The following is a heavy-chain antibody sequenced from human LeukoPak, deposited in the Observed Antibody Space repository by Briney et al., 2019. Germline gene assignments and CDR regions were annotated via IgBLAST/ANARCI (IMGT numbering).Heavy chain of an antibody. Sequence: GGSLRLSCAASGFTFSSYGMSWVRQAPGKGLEWVSAISGSGGSTYYADSVKGRFTISRDNSKNTLYLQMNGLRAEDTAVYYCAKESIYYGSGSAGFDYWGQGTLVTVSS. CDR3: AKESIYYGSGSAGFDY. CDR2: ISGSGGST. V-gene: IGHV3-23*01. D-gene: IGHD3-10*01. CDR1: GFTFSSYG. J-gene: IGHJ4*02.